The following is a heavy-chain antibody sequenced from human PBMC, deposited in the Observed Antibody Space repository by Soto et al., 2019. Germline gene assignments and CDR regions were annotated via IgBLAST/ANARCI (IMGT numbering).Heavy chain of an antibody. V-gene: IGHV4-59*08. CDR1: GGSISSYY. J-gene: IGHJ6*03. CDR3: ARVQYYDFWSGYPTYYYYYMDV. CDR2: IYYSGST. Sequence: SETLSLTCTVSGGSISSYYWSWIRQPPGKGLEWIGYIYYSGSTNYNPSLKSRVTISVDTSKNQFSLKLSSVTAADTAVYYCARVQYYDFWSGYPTYYYYYMDVWGKGTTVTVSS. D-gene: IGHD3-3*01.